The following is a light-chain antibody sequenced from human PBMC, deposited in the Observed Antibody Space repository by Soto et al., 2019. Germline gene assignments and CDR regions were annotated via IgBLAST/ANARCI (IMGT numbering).Light chain of an antibody. J-gene: IGKJ1*01. CDR3: QQRYSSSCT. Sequence: HMTEFPSTLSAPFWEAVAVTVRASQSISSWLAWYQQKPGKAPNLLIYGTSGVHSGVPSRFSGSGSGTDFNLTISSVQREDFATYYCQQRYSSSCTFGQGTKVDI. CDR1: QSISSW. V-gene: IGKV1-5*01. CDR2: GTS.